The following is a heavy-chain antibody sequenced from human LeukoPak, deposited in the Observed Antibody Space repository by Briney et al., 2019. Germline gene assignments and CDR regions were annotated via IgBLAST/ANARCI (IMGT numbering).Heavy chain of an antibody. Sequence: GGSLRLSCAASGFTFSNYAMSWVRQAPGKGLEWVSAISGSGGDTDYAESVKGRFAISRDNSRNTLYLQMDSLRPEDTAVYYCAKVDSGSGYYYYYGMDLWGQGTTVTVSS. CDR1: GFTFSNYA. J-gene: IGHJ6*02. CDR2: ISGSGGDT. D-gene: IGHD3-10*01. V-gene: IGHV3-23*01. CDR3: AKVDSGSGYYYYYGMDL.